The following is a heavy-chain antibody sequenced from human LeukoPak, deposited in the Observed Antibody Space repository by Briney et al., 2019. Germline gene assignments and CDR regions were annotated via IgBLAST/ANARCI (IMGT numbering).Heavy chain of an antibody. D-gene: IGHD4-17*01. J-gene: IGHJ4*02. CDR3: AKADYGDYAFDY. CDR1: GFTFSSCA. V-gene: IGHV3-23*01. CDR2: ITYSGGDT. Sequence: PGGSLRLSCAASGFTFSSCAMSWVRQAPGKGLEWVSAITYSGGDTYYADSVKGRFTISRDNSQNALHLQTNSLRAEDTAVYYCAKADYGDYAFDYWGQGTLVTVSS.